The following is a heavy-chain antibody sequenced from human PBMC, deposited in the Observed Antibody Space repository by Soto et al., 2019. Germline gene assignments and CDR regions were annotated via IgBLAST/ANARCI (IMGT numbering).Heavy chain of an antibody. J-gene: IGHJ4*02. Sequence: PGGSLRLSCAASGFTLSSYWMSWVRQAPGKGLEWVANIKQDGSEKYYVDSVKGRFTISRDNAKNSLYLQMNSLRAEDTAVYYCARVGKYLGYYYDILSGYYPSCYFDYRGQGNLVTVSS. D-gene: IGHD3-9*01. CDR3: ARVGKYLGYYYDILSGYYPSCYFDY. V-gene: IGHV3-7*01. CDR1: GFTLSSYW. CDR2: IKQDGSEK.